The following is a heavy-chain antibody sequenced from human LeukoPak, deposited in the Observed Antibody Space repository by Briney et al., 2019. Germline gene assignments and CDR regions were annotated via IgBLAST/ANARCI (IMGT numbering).Heavy chain of an antibody. Sequence: GGSLRLSCAASGFTFDDYAMHGVRQAPGKGLEWVSGISWNSGSIGYADSVKGRFTISRDNAKNSLYLQMNSLRAEDTALYYCAKGVVVVAAATVDAFDIWGQGTMVTVSS. D-gene: IGHD2-15*01. V-gene: IGHV3-9*01. J-gene: IGHJ3*02. CDR2: ISWNSGSI. CDR3: AKGVVVVAAATVDAFDI. CDR1: GFTFDDYA.